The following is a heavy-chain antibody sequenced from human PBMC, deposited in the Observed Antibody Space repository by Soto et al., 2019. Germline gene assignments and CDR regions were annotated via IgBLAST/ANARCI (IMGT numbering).Heavy chain of an antibody. CDR1: GFTFSNYA. CDR3: ARSRDGYSFYFYYGMDG. Sequence: PGGSLRLSCAASGFTFSNYAMHWVRQAPGKGLEWVAVISYDGSDKYYADSVKGRFTISRDNSRSTLYLQMNSLRAEDTAVYYCARSRDGYSFYFYYGMDGWGQGTTVTVSS. CDR2: ISYDGSDK. V-gene: IGHV3-30-3*01. D-gene: IGHD4-4*01. J-gene: IGHJ6*02.